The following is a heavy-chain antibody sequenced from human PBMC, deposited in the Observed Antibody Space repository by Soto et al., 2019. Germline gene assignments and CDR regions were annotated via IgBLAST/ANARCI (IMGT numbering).Heavy chain of an antibody. CDR2: ISYDGSNE. CDR1: EFTFSRYA. Sequence: QVQLVESGGGVVQPGRSLRLSCAASEFTFSRYAMHWVRQAPGKGLQWVAVISYDGSNEYYADSVRGRFTISRDNSKNILYLQVSSLRAEDTAIYYCAREGTFGDLVHFDYWGQGTLVTVSS. J-gene: IGHJ4*02. V-gene: IGHV3-30-3*01. D-gene: IGHD3-10*01. CDR3: AREGTFGDLVHFDY.